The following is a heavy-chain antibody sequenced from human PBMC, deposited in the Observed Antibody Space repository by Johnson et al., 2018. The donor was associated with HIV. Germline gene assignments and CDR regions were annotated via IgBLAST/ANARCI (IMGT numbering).Heavy chain of an antibody. J-gene: IGHJ3*02. CDR2: ITFEGSDK. CDR1: GFTFSDSY. V-gene: IGHV3-30*03. Sequence: QVQLVESGGGWVKPGGSLSLSCAASGFTFSDSYMNWIRQAPGKGLEWVAVITFEGSDKYYADSVKGRVTISRDDSKNTLYLQVNSLRAEDTAVYYCARGSRYTHDNDDVYLLHAFDIWGQGTVVTVSS. CDR3: ARGSRYTHDNDDVYLLHAFDI. D-gene: IGHD3-16*01.